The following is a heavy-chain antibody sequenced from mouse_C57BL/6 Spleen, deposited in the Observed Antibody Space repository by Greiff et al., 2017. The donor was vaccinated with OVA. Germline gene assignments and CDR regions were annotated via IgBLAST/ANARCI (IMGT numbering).Heavy chain of an antibody. V-gene: IGHV5-9-1*02. J-gene: IGHJ2*01. CDR1: GFTFSSYA. CDR3: TREGGYDYGYYFDY. Sequence: EVQLVESGEGLVKPGGSLKLSCAASGFTFSSYAMSWVRQTPEKRLEWVAYISSGGDYIYYADTVKGRFTISRDNARNTLYLQMSSLKSEDTAMYYCTREGGYDYGYYFDYWGQGTTLTVSS. CDR2: ISSGGDYI. D-gene: IGHD2-4*01.